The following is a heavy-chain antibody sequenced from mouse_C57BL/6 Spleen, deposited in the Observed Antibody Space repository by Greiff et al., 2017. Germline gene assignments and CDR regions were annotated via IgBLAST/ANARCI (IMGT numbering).Heavy chain of an antibody. V-gene: IGHV1-64*01. J-gene: IGHJ1*03. CDR1: GYTFTSYW. Sequence: QVQLQQPGAELVKPGASVKLSCKASGYTFTSYWMHWVKQRPGQGLEWIGVIHPNSGSTNYNEKFKSKATLTVDKSSSTAYMQLSSLTSEDSAVYYCARPGSSYWYFDVWGTGTTVTVSS. CDR3: ARPGSSYWYFDV. CDR2: IHPNSGST. D-gene: IGHD1-1*01.